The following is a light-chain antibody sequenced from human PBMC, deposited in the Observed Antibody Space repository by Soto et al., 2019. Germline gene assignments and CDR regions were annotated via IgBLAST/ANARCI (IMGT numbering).Light chain of an antibody. J-gene: IGLJ2*01. CDR1: SSDVGSYNL. Sequence: QSALTQPASVSGSPGQSITISCTGTSSDVGSYNLVSWYQQHPGKAPKLMIYEGSKRPSGVSHRFSGSKSGNTASLTISGLQAEDEADYYCCSYAGGDVVFGGGTKLTVL. CDR2: EGS. V-gene: IGLV2-23*01. CDR3: CSYAGGDVV.